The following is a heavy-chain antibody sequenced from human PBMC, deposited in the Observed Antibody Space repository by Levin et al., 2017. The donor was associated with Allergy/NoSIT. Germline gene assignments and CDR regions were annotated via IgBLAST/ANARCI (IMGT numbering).Heavy chain of an antibody. CDR1: GYSFTSYW. V-gene: IGHV5-51*01. CDR3: ARQESFVGAAMVTNDAFDI. D-gene: IGHD5-18*01. CDR2: IYPGDSDT. J-gene: IGHJ3*02. Sequence: GESLKISCKGSGYSFTSYWIGWVRQMPGKGLEWMGIIYPGDSDTRYSPSFQGQVTISADKSISTAYLQWSSLKASDTAMYYCARQESFVGAAMVTNDAFDIWGQGTMVTVSS.